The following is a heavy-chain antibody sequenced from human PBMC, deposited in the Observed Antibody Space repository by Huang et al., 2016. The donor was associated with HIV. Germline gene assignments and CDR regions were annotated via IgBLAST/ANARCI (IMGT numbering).Heavy chain of an antibody. D-gene: IGHD6-13*01. J-gene: IGHJ4*02. CDR3: ARDWYFLARYSSSWYPHY. CDR2: ISVDGSKK. CDR1: GFTFSSYA. Sequence: QVQLVESGGGVVQPGRSLRLSCAASGFTFSSYAMHWVRQAPGKGLGWVAFISVDGSKKYYPDSVKGRFTSSRDNSKNRLYLQMNSLRAEDTAVYYCARDWYFLARYSSSWYPHYWGQGTLVTVSS. V-gene: IGHV3-30-3*01.